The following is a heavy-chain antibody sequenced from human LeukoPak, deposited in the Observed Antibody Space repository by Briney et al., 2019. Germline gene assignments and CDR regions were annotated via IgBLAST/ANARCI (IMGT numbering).Heavy chain of an antibody. J-gene: IGHJ4*02. CDR2: IIPIFGTA. CDR1: GGTFSSYA. CDR3: ARDQSGYSRGLFVY. V-gene: IGHV1-69*13. D-gene: IGHD6-13*01. Sequence: GASVKVSCKASGGTFSSYAISWVRQAPGQGLEWMGGIIPIFGTANYAQKFQGRVTITADVSTSTAYMELSSLRSEDTAVYYCARDQSGYSRGLFVYWGQGTLVTVSS.